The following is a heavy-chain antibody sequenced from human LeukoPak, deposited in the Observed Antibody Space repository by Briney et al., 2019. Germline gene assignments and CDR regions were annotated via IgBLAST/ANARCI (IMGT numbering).Heavy chain of an antibody. CDR2: IIPLFGAA. D-gene: IGHD5-12*01. CDR3: ASRSPYSGYDLYDF. J-gene: IGHJ4*02. CDR1: GYTFTGYY. Sequence: GASVKVSCKASGYTFTGYYMHWVRQAPGQGLEWMGGIIPLFGAANFAQKFQGRVTFTADKTTSTAYMELSSLRSEDTAVYYCASRSPYSGYDLYDFWGQGTLVTVSS. V-gene: IGHV1-69*06.